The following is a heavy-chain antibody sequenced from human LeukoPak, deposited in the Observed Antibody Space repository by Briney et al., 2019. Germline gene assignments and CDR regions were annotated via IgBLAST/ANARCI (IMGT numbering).Heavy chain of an antibody. Sequence: GGSLRLSCAASGFTFSFSTYNMNWVRQTPGKGLEWVSYISRRSTTTYYADSVKGRITISRDNSKNTLYLQMNSLRAEDTAVYYCASYYLEWLFGWAFDIWGQGTMVTVFS. CDR1: GFTFSFSTYN. CDR3: ASYYLEWLFGWAFDI. J-gene: IGHJ3*02. V-gene: IGHV3-48*01. CDR2: ISRRSTTT. D-gene: IGHD3-3*01.